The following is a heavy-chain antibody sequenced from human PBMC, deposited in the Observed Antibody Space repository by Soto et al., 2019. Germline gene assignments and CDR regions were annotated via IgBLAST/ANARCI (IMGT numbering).Heavy chain of an antibody. CDR2: INYSGST. J-gene: IGHJ6*03. V-gene: IGHV4-39*01. Sequence: QLQLQESGPGLVKPSETLYLTCTVSGGSISSSTSYWGWIRQPPGKGLEWIGSINYSGSTYYSPSLKSRVTISADTSKNQFSLKLSSVTAADTAVYYCARPVNYYYYYMDVWGKGTMVTVSS. CDR1: GGSISSSTSY. CDR3: ARPVNYYYYYMDV.